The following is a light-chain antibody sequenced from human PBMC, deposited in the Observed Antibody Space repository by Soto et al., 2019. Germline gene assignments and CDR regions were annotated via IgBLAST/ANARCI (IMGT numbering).Light chain of an antibody. CDR2: EVS. CDR1: SNVVGGYNY. V-gene: IGLV2-14*01. J-gene: IGLJ1*01. Sequence: SALTQPASVSGSPGQSITISCTGTSNVVGGYNYVSWYQQHPGKAPKVMIYEVSNRPSGVSNRFSGSKSVNTASLTISGLQGDDEADYYCCSYRNSSTYVFGTGTKLTVL. CDR3: CSYRNSSTYV.